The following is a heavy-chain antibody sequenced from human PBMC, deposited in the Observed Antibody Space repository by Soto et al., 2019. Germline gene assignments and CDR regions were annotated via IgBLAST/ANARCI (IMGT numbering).Heavy chain of an antibody. J-gene: IGHJ5*02. D-gene: IGHD6-13*01. CDR2: IYYSGST. CDR1: GGSISSGDYY. V-gene: IGHV4-30-4*01. Sequence: SETLSLTCTVSGGSISSGDYYWSWIRQPPGKGLEWIGYIYYSGSTYYNPSLKSRVTISVDTSKNQFSLKLSSVTAADTAVYYCARDFIAAAGTASRGFDPWAREPWSPSPQ. CDR3: ARDFIAAAGTASRGFDP.